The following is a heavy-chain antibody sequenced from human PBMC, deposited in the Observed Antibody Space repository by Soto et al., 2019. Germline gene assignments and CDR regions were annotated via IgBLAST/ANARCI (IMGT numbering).Heavy chain of an antibody. V-gene: IGHV4-61*01. D-gene: IGHD7-27*01. Sequence: SETLSLTCSVSGGSVRTGSYHWSWIRQPPGKGPEWIGFIPNNGSPDYNPSLKSRVVVSIDRSKNQFSLKVNSVTAADTAVYFCARIGWGGDSWGQGTLVTVSS. CDR1: GGSVRTGSYH. CDR2: IPNNGSP. CDR3: ARIGWGGDS. J-gene: IGHJ4*02.